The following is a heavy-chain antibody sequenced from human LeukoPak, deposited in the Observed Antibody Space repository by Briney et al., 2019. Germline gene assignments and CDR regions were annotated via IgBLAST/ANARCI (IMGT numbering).Heavy chain of an antibody. CDR2: ISAYNGNT. Sequence: ASVKVSCKASGGTFSSYAISWVRQAPGQGLEWMGWISAYNGNTNYAQKLQGRVTMTTDTSTSTAYMELRSLRSDDTAVYYCARLVGNYYDSSGYYANYNFDYWGQGTLVTVSS. CDR3: ARLVGNYYDSSGYYANYNFDY. J-gene: IGHJ4*02. D-gene: IGHD3-22*01. V-gene: IGHV1-18*01. CDR1: GGTFSSYA.